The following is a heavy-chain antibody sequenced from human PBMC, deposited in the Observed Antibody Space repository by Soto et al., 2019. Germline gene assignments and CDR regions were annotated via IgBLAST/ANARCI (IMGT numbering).Heavy chain of an antibody. J-gene: IGHJ6*02. CDR1: GFTFSSYD. V-gene: IGHV3-13*04. D-gene: IGHD6-13*01. Sequence: GGSLRLSCAASGFTFSSYDMHWVRQATGKGLEWVSAIGTAGDTYYPGSVKGRFTISRENAKNSLYLQMNSLRAGDTAVYYCAIDQGGIAASYGMDVWGQGTTVTVSS. CDR3: AIDQGGIAASYGMDV. CDR2: IGTAGDT.